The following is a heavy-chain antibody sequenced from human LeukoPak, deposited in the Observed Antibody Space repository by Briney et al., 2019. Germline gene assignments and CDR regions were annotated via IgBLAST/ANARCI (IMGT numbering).Heavy chain of an antibody. CDR2: INHSGST. CDR3: ATSSIVGATSFDY. D-gene: IGHD1-26*01. J-gene: IGHJ4*02. CDR1: GGSFSGYY. Sequence: PSETLSLTCAVYGGSFSGYYWSWIRQPPGEGLEWIGEINHSGSTNYNPSLKSRVTISVDTSKNQFSLKLSSVTAADTAVYYCATSSIVGATSFDYWGQGTLVTVSS. V-gene: IGHV4-34*01.